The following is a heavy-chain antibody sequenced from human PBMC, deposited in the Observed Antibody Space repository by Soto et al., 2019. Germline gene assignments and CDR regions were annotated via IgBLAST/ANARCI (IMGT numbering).Heavy chain of an antibody. J-gene: IGHJ4*02. Sequence: ASVKVSCKASGFTFTSSAVQWVRQARGQRLEWIGWIVVGSGNTNYAQKFQERVTITRDMSTSTAYMELSSLRSEDTAVYYCAATVLLWFGELLEGPSDYWGQGTLVPVSS. CDR3: AATVLLWFGELLEGPSDY. CDR1: GFTFTSSA. CDR2: IVVGSGNT. D-gene: IGHD3-10*01. V-gene: IGHV1-58*01.